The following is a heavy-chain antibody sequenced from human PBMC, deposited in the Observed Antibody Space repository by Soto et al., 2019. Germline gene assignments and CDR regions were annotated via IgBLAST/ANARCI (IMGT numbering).Heavy chain of an antibody. D-gene: IGHD6-6*01. CDR3: ARERPDGARLDP. CDR1: GGSISSGDYY. CDR2: IYYSGST. Sequence: SETLSLTCTVSGGSISSGDYYWSWIRQPPGKGLEWIGYIYYSGSTYYNPSLKSRVTISVNTSKNQFSLKLSSVTAADTAVYYCARERPDGARLDPWGQGTLVTVSS. J-gene: IGHJ5*02. V-gene: IGHV4-30-4*01.